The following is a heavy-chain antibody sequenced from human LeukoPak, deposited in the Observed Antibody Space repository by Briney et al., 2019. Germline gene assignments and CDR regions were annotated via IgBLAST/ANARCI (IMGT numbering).Heavy chain of an antibody. CDR2: ISSSGSTI. CDR3: ARLEYYYVSGNYYKLFDY. CDR1: GFTFSSYN. J-gene: IGHJ4*02. Sequence: GGSLRLSCAASGFTFSSYNMNWVRQAPGKGLEWVSDISSSGSTIYFADSVRGRFTISRDNAKNSLYLQMNSLRDEDTAVYYCARLEYYYVSGNYYKLFDYWGQGTLVTVCS. V-gene: IGHV3-48*02. D-gene: IGHD3-10*01.